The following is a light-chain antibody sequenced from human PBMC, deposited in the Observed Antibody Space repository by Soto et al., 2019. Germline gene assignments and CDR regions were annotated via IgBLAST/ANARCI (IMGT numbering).Light chain of an antibody. Sequence: ESVLTQSPGTLSLSPGERVTHSCRASQSVTSNYIAWYQQKPGQAPRLLISEASRRATGIPDRFSGGGSGTDFTLTISRLEPEDFAVYHCQQYGGSPPSTFGQGTKLEIK. CDR2: EAS. V-gene: IGKV3-20*01. CDR1: QSVTSNY. J-gene: IGKJ2*02. CDR3: QQYGGSPPST.